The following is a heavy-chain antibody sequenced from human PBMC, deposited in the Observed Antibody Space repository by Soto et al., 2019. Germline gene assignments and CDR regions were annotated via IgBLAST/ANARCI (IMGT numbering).Heavy chain of an antibody. D-gene: IGHD1-26*01. CDR1: GGSINSDDSF. CDR2: LCYGGST. Sequence: PSETLSLTCSVSGGSINSDDSFWGWVRQSPGKGLEWIGSLCYGGSTFYNPSLKSRVTISLDTSKNQFSLRLTSVTAADTAIYYCARQLPVGATSWFDPWGQGTLVTVSS. J-gene: IGHJ5*02. V-gene: IGHV4-39*01. CDR3: ARQLPVGATSWFDP.